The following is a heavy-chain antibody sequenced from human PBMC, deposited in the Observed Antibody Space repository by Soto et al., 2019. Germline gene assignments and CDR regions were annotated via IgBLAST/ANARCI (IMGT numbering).Heavy chain of an antibody. Sequence: ESGGGVVRPGRSLRLSCVASDFSFSAYGMHWVRLAPGKGLQWVAVISYDGNDKYYADSVKGRFTISRDDSKNTLYLQMNSLRREDTAIYYCARRKTVTTGHYYYYIDVWGKGTTVTVSS. CDR1: DFSFSAYG. D-gene: IGHD4-17*01. CDR3: ARRKTVTTGHYYYYIDV. CDR2: ISYDGNDK. J-gene: IGHJ6*03. V-gene: IGHV3-30*03.